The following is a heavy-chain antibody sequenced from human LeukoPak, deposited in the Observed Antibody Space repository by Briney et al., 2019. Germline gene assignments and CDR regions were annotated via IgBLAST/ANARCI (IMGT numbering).Heavy chain of an antibody. CDR3: ARDLGCSSTSCYTAPDY. CDR1: GYTFIGYY. V-gene: IGHV1-2*02. CDR2: INPNSGGT. Sequence: ASVKVSCKASGYTFIGYYMHWVRQAPGQGLEWMGWINPNSGGTNYAQKFQGRVTMTRDTSISTAYMELSRLRSDDTAVYYCARDLGCSSTSCYTAPDYWGQGTLVTVSS. D-gene: IGHD2-2*02. J-gene: IGHJ4*02.